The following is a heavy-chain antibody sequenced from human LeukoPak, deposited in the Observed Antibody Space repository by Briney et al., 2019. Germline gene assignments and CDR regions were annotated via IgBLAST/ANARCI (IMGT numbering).Heavy chain of an antibody. V-gene: IGHV4-59*01. CDR3: ARAERRSYDLWGDQHYYYMDV. CDR1: DGSLSSYY. CDR2: VSYSGST. J-gene: IGHJ6*03. Sequence: PSETLSLTCTVSDGSLSSYYWSWIRQPPGKGLEWIGSVSYSGSTDYYPSLTSRVTISLHTSNNQFSLNLRSVTAADTAVYYCARAERRSYDLWGDQHYYYMDVWGEGTTVTVSS. D-gene: IGHD3-3*01.